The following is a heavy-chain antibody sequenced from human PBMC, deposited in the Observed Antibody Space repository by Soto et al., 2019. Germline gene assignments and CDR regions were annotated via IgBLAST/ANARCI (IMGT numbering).Heavy chain of an antibody. CDR3: ARQDILTGPFDP. V-gene: IGHV1-18*01. CDR2: ISTYTGNT. D-gene: IGHD3-9*01. J-gene: IGHJ5*02. Sequence: ASVKVSCKASGYTFTNYDINWVRQAPGQGLEWMGWISTYTGNTNYAQKLQGRVTMTTDTSTSTAYMELRSLRSEDTAVYYCARQDILTGPFDPWGQGTLVTVSS. CDR1: GYTFTNYD.